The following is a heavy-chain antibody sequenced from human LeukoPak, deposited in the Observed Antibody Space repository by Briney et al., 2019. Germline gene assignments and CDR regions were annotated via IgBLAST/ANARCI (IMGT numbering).Heavy chain of an antibody. CDR3: ARDGYYDSSGYYSNFDY. CDR2: IIPILGIA. J-gene: IGHJ4*02. V-gene: IGHV1-69*04. CDR1: GGTFSSYA. Sequence: ASVKVSCKASGGTFSSYAISWVRQAPGQGLEWMGRIIPILGIANYAQKFQGRVTITADKSTSTAYMELSSLRSEDTAVYYCARDGYYDSSGYYSNFDYWGQGTLVTVSS. D-gene: IGHD3-22*01.